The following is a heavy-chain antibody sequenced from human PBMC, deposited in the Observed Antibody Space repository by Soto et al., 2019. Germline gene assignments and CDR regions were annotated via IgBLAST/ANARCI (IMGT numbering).Heavy chain of an antibody. Sequence: QVQLVQSGAEVKKPGASVKVSCKASGYTFTSYGISWVRQAPGQGPEWMGWISAYNGNTNYAQKLQGRVTMTTDTSTSTAYMELRSLRSDDTAVYYCAREPSYYDFWSGNNYYYYYMDVWGKGTTVTVSS. D-gene: IGHD3-3*01. J-gene: IGHJ6*03. V-gene: IGHV1-18*01. CDR3: AREPSYYDFWSGNNYYYYYMDV. CDR1: GYTFTSYG. CDR2: ISAYNGNT.